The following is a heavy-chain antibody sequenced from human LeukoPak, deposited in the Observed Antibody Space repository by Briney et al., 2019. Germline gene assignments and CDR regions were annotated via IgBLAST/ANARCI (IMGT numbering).Heavy chain of an antibody. CDR2: IYYSGST. D-gene: IGHD3-16*02. CDR1: GGSISSGCYY. V-gene: IGHV4-31*03. Sequence: SETLSLTCTDSGGSISSGCYYWSWIRQHPGKGLEWIGYIYYSGSTYYNPSLKSRVAISVDTSKNQFSLKLSSVTAADTAVYYCARVIDYVWGSYRRPHPSYYFDYSGQGTLVTVSS. J-gene: IGHJ4*02. CDR3: ARVIDYVWGSYRRPHPSYYFDY.